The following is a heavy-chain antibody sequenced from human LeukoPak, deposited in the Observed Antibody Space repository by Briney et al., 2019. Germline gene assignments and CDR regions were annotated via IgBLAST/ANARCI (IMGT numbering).Heavy chain of an antibody. CDR2: INHSGST. V-gene: IGHV4-34*01. J-gene: IGHJ5*02. CDR1: GGSFSGYY. Sequence: KASETLSLTCAVYGGSFSGYYWSWIRQPPGKGLEWIGEINHSGSTNYNPSLKSRVTISVDTSKNQFSLKLSSVTAADTAVYYCARGRNYDILTGYYPLHLINNWFDPWGQGTLVTVSS. CDR3: ARGRNYDILTGYYPLHLINNWFDP. D-gene: IGHD3-9*01.